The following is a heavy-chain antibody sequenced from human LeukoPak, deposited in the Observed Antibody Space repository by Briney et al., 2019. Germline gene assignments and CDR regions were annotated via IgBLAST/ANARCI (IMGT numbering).Heavy chain of an antibody. D-gene: IGHD5-18*01. CDR3: ARGMGYSYGHPQGAFDI. J-gene: IGHJ3*02. Sequence: ASVKVSCKASGYSFTSYGFNWVRQAPGQGLEWMGWMSAYNGKTNYAHSLQGRVTVTADASTSTAYMELRSLRSEDTAVYYCARGMGYSYGHPQGAFDIWGQGTMVTVSS. V-gene: IGHV1-18*01. CDR2: MSAYNGKT. CDR1: GYSFTSYG.